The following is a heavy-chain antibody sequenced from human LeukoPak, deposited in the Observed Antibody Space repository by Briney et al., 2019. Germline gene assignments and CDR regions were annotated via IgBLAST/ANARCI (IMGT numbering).Heavy chain of an antibody. CDR3: AKDRYSSGWMGRWFDP. D-gene: IGHD6-19*01. CDR1: GFTFSNYW. CDR2: ISYDGSNK. J-gene: IGHJ5*02. Sequence: GGSLRLSCAASGFTFSNYWMSWVRQAPGKGLEWVAVISYDGSNKYYADSVKGRFTISRDNSKNTLYLQMNSLRAEDTAVYYCAKDRYSSGWMGRWFDPWGQGTLVTVSS. V-gene: IGHV3-30*18.